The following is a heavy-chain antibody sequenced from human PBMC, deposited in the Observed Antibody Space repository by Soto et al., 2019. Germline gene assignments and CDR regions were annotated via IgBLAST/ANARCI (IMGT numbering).Heavy chain of an antibody. CDR1: GFSLTTSGVG. Sequence: QITLRESGPTLVKPTQTLTLTYHFSGFSLTTSGVGVGWFRQTPGAALEWLAFIVLEGNKCYSPSLNNRVTSAKDASKNAVALTMTNVLPGDTATPLCASFTPAMEGNSFAYWGPGIHVTGSS. CDR2: IVLEGNK. J-gene: IGHJ1*01. V-gene: IGHV2-5*02. CDR3: ASFTPAMEGNSFAY. D-gene: IGHD2-15*01.